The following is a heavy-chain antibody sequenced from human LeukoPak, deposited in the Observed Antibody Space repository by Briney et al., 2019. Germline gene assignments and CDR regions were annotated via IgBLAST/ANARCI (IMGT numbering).Heavy chain of an antibody. V-gene: IGHV2-5*01. D-gene: IGHD1-26*01. CDR3: AHGRSGSYSADAFDI. CDR1: GLSFTTRGVG. Sequence: SGPTLVKPTQTLTLTCTFSGLSFTTRGVGVGWIRQPPGKALEWLALIYWNDDKRYSPSLNSRLTITKDTSKNQVVLTMTNMDPVDTATYYCAHGRSGSYSADAFDIWGQGTMVTVSS. J-gene: IGHJ3*02. CDR2: IYWNDDK.